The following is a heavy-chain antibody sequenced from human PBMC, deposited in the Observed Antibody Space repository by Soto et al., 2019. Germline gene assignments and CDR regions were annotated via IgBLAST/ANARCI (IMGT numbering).Heavy chain of an antibody. J-gene: IGHJ5*02. Sequence: SETLSLTCAVYGGSFSGYYWSWIRQPPGKGLEWIGEINHSGSTNYNPSLKSRVTISVDTSKNQFSLKLSSVTAADTAVYYCARDIWSGNWFDPWGQGTLVTVSS. V-gene: IGHV4-34*01. D-gene: IGHD3-3*01. CDR1: GGSFSGYY. CDR2: INHSGST. CDR3: ARDIWSGNWFDP.